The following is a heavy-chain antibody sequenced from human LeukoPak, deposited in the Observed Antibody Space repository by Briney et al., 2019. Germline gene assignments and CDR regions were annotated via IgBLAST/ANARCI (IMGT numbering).Heavy chain of an antibody. Sequence: NASETLSLTCAVSGGSISSSNWWSWVRQPPGKGLEWIGEIYHSGSTNYNPSLKSRVTISVDKSKNQFSLKLSSVTAADTAVYYCARIHSSSAYYFDYWGQGTLVTVSS. V-gene: IGHV4-4*02. D-gene: IGHD6-13*01. CDR2: IYHSGST. J-gene: IGHJ4*02. CDR1: GGSISSSNW. CDR3: ARIHSSSAYYFDY.